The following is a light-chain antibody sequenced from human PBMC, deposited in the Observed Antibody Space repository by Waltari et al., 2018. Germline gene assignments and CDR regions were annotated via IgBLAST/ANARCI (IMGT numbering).Light chain of an antibody. V-gene: IGKV3-20*01. CDR1: QTVSGTY. CDR2: GAS. CDR3: QQYHNSPLYS. Sequence: SLSPGERATLSCRASQTVSGTYLAWYQQKPGQAPRLLIFGASSRATGVPDRFIGSGSGTDFTLTISRLEPEDFAVYYCQQYHNSPLYSFGQGTKLEIK. J-gene: IGKJ2*03.